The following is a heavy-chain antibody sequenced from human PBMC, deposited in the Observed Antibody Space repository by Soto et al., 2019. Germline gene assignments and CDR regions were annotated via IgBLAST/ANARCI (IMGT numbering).Heavy chain of an antibody. Sequence: EVQLAESGGGLAQPGVSLRLSCAASGFTLSGYAMDWVRQAPGKGLEYVSGIRSDGVGTYYANSVQGRFTISTDSSKNTVYLRMGSLRPEDMAVYYCARRARPDFYYMDVWGKGATVTVS. CDR2: IRSDGVGT. CDR1: GFTLSGYA. J-gene: IGHJ6*03. V-gene: IGHV3-64*01. CDR3: ARRARPDFYYMDV. D-gene: IGHD6-6*01.